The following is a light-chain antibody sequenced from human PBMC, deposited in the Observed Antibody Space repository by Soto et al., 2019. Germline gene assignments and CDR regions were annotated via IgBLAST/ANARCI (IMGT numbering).Light chain of an antibody. CDR2: KAS. J-gene: IGKJ1*01. Sequence: DIQLTQSQSSLSASVGDRVTLTCLASQTISSWLAWYQQKPGKAPKLLIYKASTLKSGVPSRFSGSGSGTEFTLTISSLQPDDFATYYCQHYNSYSEAFGQGTKVDIK. V-gene: IGKV1-5*03. CDR1: QTISSW. CDR3: QHYNSYSEA.